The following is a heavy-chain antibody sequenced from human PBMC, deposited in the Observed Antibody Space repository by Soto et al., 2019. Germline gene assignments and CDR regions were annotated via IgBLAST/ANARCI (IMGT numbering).Heavy chain of an antibody. CDR3: ARGGNWFGDLFNVFDP. Sequence: QVQLVQSGAEVKKPGASVKVSCKASGYTFTTYEINWVRQATGQGLEWMGWMDPNSGNTGYAQKFQGRITKTRDTSLSTPYFEPNQLRSEDKAVEYCARGGNWFGDLFNVFDPWGQGTLVTVSS. V-gene: IGHV1-8*01. D-gene: IGHD3-10*01. CDR2: MDPNSGNT. CDR1: GYTFTTYE. J-gene: IGHJ5*02.